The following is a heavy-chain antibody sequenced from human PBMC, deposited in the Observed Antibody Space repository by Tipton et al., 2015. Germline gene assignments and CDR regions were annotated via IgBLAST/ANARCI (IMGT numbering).Heavy chain of an antibody. CDR2: ISYSGST. Sequence: TLSLTCSVSGGSVSSANYYWSWIRQPPGKGLEWMGYISYSGSTHYNPSLKSRLTISVDTSKNQFSLKLSSVTAADTAVYYCARVATLARLLLPAWYFDLWGRGTLVTVSS. V-gene: IGHV4-61*01. CDR3: ARVATLARLLLPAWYFDL. D-gene: IGHD2-15*01. J-gene: IGHJ2*01. CDR1: GGSVSSANYY.